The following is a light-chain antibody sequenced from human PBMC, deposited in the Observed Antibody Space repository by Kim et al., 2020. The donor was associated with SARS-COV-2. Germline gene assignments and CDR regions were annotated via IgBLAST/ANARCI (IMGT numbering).Light chain of an antibody. CDR2: KDS. Sequence: VSPGQTARITCSGDALPKQYAYWYQQKPGQAPVLVIYKDSERPSGIPERFSGSSSGTTVTLTISGVQAEDEADYYCQSADSSGTFPFGGGTQLTVL. CDR1: ALPKQY. V-gene: IGLV3-25*03. J-gene: IGLJ3*02. CDR3: QSADSSGTFP.